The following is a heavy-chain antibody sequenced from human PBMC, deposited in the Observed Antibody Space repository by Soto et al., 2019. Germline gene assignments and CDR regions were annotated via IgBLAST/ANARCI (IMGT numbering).Heavy chain of an antibody. CDR3: ARGYYDTSGYYRWYFDY. V-gene: IGHV3-21*01. J-gene: IGHJ4*02. CDR1: GFTFSSYS. Sequence: GGSLRLSCAASGFTFSSYSMNWVRQAPGKGLEWVSSISSSSSYIYYADSVKGRCTISRDNAKNSLYLQMNSLRAEDTAVYYCARGYYDTSGYYRWYFDYSGQGTLVTVYS. CDR2: ISSSSSYI. D-gene: IGHD3-22*01.